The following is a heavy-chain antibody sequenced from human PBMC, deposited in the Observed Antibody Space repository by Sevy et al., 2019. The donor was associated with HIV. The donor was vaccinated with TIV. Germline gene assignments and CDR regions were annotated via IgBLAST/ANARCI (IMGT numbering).Heavy chain of an antibody. CDR3: AKGSRKYYYDSSGYYGD. V-gene: IGHV3-23*01. J-gene: IGHJ4*01. Sequence: GGSLRLSCVASGFTLSNYAMSRVRQAPRKGLEWVSILSASGGSTYYAESVKGRVTISRDNSKNTLDLEMNSLRGEDTAVYYCAKGSRKYYYDSSGYYGDWGQGTLVTVSS. D-gene: IGHD3-22*01. CDR2: LSASGGST. CDR1: GFTLSNYA.